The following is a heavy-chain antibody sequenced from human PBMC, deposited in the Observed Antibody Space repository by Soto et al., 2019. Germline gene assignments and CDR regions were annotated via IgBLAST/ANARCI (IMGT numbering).Heavy chain of an antibody. V-gene: IGHV1-18*01. CDR2: ISAYTDDP. CDR1: GNTFINFR. J-gene: IGHJ5*02. CDR3: ARVITGAEAWCDP. Sequence: ASLRVSCKASGNTFINFRGTWTPHAPGQGLEWMGWISAYTDDPNYAQKSQGRVTMTIDTSTSTAYLDLRSLTSDDTAVYYCARVITGAEAWCDPWGQGSRVSVAS.